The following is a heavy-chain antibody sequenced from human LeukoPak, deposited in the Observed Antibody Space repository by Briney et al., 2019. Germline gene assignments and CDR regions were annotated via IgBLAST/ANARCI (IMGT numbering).Heavy chain of an antibody. CDR3: TRGSSGRRDN. D-gene: IGHD6-19*01. CDR1: GYTFTSCD. V-gene: IGHV1-8*01. J-gene: IGHJ4*02. CDR2: MNHNSGNT. Sequence: ASVTVSCKASGYTFTSCDINWVRQAPGQGVEWMGWMNHNSGNTDYGQSFQGRITMTRDISIGTAYMELSNLTSEDTAIYYCTRGSSGRRDNWGQGTLVTVSA.